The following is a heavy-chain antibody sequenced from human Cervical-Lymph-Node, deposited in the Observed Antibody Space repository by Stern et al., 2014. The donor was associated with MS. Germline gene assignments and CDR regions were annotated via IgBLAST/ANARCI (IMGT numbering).Heavy chain of an antibody. CDR2: IIPIFGTA. D-gene: IGHD2-15*01. V-gene: IGHV1-69*01. J-gene: IGHJ6*02. Sequence: VQLVESGAEVKQPGSSVKVSCQASGGTFNVYAINWLRQAPGQGLAWMGGIIPIFGTANYAQKFQGRVTITADESTRTSSMQLSSLRSNDTAVYYCARDGRHRDNYGLDVWGQGTTVIVSS. CDR1: GGTFNVYA. CDR3: ARDGRHRDNYGLDV.